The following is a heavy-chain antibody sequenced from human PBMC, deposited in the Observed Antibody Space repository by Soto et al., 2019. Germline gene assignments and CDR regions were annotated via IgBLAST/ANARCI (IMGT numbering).Heavy chain of an antibody. J-gene: IGHJ4*02. CDR3: AKDRRTPSDYSYYDFWSGYYGPYDFDY. V-gene: IGHV3-23*01. CDR1: GFTFSSYA. Sequence: GGSLRLSCAASGFTFSSYAMSWVRQAPGKGLEWVSAISGSGGSTYYADSVKGRFTISRDNSKNTLYLQMNSLRAEYTAVYYCAKDRRTPSDYSYYDFWSGYYGPYDFDYWGQGTLVTVSS. D-gene: IGHD3-3*01. CDR2: ISGSGGST.